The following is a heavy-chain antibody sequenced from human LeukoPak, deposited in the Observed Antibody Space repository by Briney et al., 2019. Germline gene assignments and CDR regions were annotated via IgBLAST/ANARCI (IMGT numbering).Heavy chain of an antibody. V-gene: IGHV4-39*01. CDR1: GGSISSSSYY. Sequence: PSETLSLTCTVSGGSISSSSYYWGWIRQPPGKGLEWIGSIYYSGSTYHNPSLKSRVTISVDTSKNQFSLKLSSVTAADTAVYYCARVPSRRAARREMDYWGQGTLVTVSS. CDR2: IYYSGST. J-gene: IGHJ4*02. CDR3: ARVPSRRAARREMDY. D-gene: IGHD6-6*01.